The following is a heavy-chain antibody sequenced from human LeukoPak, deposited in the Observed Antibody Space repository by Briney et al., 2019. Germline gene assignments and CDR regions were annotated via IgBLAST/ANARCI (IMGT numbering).Heavy chain of an antibody. D-gene: IGHD5-24*01. CDR3: AKDHSADGWPTFEY. V-gene: IGHV3-23*01. Sequence: GGSLRLSCAVSGFGVHTFAMSWVRQAPGKGLEWLSSITKYDGRVYYADSVRGRFTISRDSSQNELYLQMNSLRADDSAIYYCAKDHSADGWPTFEYWGRGTLVTVSS. CDR1: GFGVHTFA. CDR2: ITKYDGRV. J-gene: IGHJ4*02.